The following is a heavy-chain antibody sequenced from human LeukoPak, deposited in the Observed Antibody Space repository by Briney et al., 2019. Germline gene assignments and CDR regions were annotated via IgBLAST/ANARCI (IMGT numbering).Heavy chain of an antibody. Sequence: PGGSLRLSCAASGFTFSSYAMSWVRQAPGKGLEWVSAISGSGGSTYYADSVKGRFTISRDNSKNTLYLQMNSLRAEDTAVYYCAKALYCSSTSCYAGPTSFDYWGQGTLVTVSS. D-gene: IGHD2-2*01. V-gene: IGHV3-23*01. J-gene: IGHJ4*02. CDR3: AKALYCSSTSCYAGPTSFDY. CDR1: GFTFSSYA. CDR2: ISGSGGST.